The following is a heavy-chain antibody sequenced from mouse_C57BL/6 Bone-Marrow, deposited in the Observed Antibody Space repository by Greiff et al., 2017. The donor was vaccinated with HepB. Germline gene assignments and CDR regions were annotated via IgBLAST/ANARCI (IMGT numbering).Heavy chain of an antibody. V-gene: IGHV1-50*01. CDR1: GYTFTSYW. D-gene: IGHD1-1*01. J-gene: IGHJ2*01. CDR2: IDPSDSYT. Sequence: QVQLQQPGAELVKPGASVKLSCKASGYTFTSYWMQWVKQRPGQGLEWIGEIDPSDSYTNYNQKFKGKATLTVDTSSSTAYMQLSSLTSEDSAVYYCARADYGSSPCYWGQGTTLTVSS. CDR3: ARADYGSSPCY.